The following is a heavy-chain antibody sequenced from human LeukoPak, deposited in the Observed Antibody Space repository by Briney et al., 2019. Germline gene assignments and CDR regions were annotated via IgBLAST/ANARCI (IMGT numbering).Heavy chain of an antibody. V-gene: IGHV3-30-3*01. CDR1: GFTFSSYA. Sequence: GGSLRLSCAASGFTFSSYAMHWVRQAPGKGLEWVAVMSYDESNRYYADSVKGRFTISRDTSKNTLHLQMNSLRAEDTAVYYCAYLHDYGDYFDYWGQGTLVTVSS. CDR3: AYLHDYGDYFDY. D-gene: IGHD4-17*01. CDR2: MSYDESNR. J-gene: IGHJ4*02.